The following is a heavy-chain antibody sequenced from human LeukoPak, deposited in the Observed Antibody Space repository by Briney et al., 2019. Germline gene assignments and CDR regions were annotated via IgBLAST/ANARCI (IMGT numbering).Heavy chain of an antibody. CDR3: ARGRNFNYYDSSNYVDV. D-gene: IGHD3-22*01. V-gene: IGHV1-69*05. CDR2: IIPIFGTA. CDR1: GGTFSSYA. J-gene: IGHJ6*03. Sequence: ASVKVSCKASGGTFSSYAISWVRQAPGQGLEWMGRIIPIFGTANYAQKFQGRVTITTDESTSTAYMELSSLRSEDTAVYYCARGRNFNYYDSSNYVDVWGKGTTVTVSS.